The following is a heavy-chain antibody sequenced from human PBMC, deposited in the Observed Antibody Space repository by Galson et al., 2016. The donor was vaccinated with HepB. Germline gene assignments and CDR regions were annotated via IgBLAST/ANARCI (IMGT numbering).Heavy chain of an antibody. V-gene: IGHV3-66*03. CDR1: GFTFSISA. CDR3: ARENIAAVANFYYGMDV. Sequence: SLRLSCAASGFTFSISAMNWVRQAPGKGLEWVSGLHTSGATYYADSMKGRFTIPRENSKNTLYLQMNSRTAEDTAVYYCARENIAAVANFYYGMDVWGQGTLVTVSS. CDR2: LHTSGAT. D-gene: IGHD6-13*01. J-gene: IGHJ6*02.